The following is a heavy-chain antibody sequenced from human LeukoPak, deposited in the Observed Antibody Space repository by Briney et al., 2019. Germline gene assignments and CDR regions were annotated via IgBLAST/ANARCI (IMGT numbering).Heavy chain of an antibody. CDR2: IYYRGST. CDR3: ARQGFLEWLPPHLPRFRWWYMDV. Sequence: SDTLSHTPTDPGDSIRNSYWSWIWQPPRKGLEWIGYIYYRGSTNYNTSLKSRVAISVDTSKNQFSLKLSSVTAADTAVYYCARQGFLEWLPPHLPRFRWWYMDVWGKGTTVTVSS. CDR1: GDSIRNSY. J-gene: IGHJ6*03. V-gene: IGHV4-59*08. D-gene: IGHD3-3*01.